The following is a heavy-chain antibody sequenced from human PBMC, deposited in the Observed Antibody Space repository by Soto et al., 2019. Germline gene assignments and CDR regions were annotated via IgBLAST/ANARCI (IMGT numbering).Heavy chain of an antibody. CDR2: IYYSGSA. V-gene: IGHV4-59*01. D-gene: IGHD3-16*01. CDR1: GASISSYH. CDR3: AAAVPAEYVFPYYYMDV. J-gene: IGHJ6*03. Sequence: QVQLQESGPGLVKPSETLSLTCTVSGASISSYHWSWIRQTPGKGLEWIGYIYYSGSANYNPSLKSRVTFSVDTSKNQVCLKLSSVTAADTGVYYCAAAVPAEYVFPYYYMDVWGKGTMVTVSS.